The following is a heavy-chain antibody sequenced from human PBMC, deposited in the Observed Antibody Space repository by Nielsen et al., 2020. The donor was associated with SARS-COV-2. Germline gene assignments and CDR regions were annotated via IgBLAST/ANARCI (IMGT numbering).Heavy chain of an antibody. CDR2: IIPILGIA. J-gene: IGHJ4*02. CDR3: ARDTNDSSGYYTDY. V-gene: IGHV1-69*04. D-gene: IGHD3-22*01. Sequence: SVKVSCKASGGTFSSYTISWVRQAPGQWLEWMGRIIPILGIANYAQKFQDRVAITADKSTSTAYMELSSLRSEDTAVYYCARDTNDSSGYYTDYWGQGTLVTVSS. CDR1: GGTFSSYT.